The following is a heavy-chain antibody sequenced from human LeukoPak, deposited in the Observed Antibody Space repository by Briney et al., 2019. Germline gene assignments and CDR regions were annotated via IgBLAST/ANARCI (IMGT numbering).Heavy chain of an antibody. J-gene: IGHJ6*03. V-gene: IGHV4-59*01. CDR3: ARARGYYYYYMDV. Sequence: SETLSLTCTVSGGSISSYYWSWIRQPPGKGLEWIGYIYDSGSTNYNPSLKSRVTISVDTSKNQFSLKLSSVTAADTAVYYCARARGYYYYYMDVWGKGTTVTVSS. CDR2: IYDSGST. D-gene: IGHD3-10*01. CDR1: GGSISSYY.